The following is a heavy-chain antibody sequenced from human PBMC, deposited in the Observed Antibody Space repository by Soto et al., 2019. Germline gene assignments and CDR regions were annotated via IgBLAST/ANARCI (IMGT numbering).Heavy chain of an antibody. CDR2: IYYSGST. CDR1: GGSISSYY. J-gene: IGHJ1*01. CDR3: ARASDYYDSSGYFFQH. Sequence: SETLSLTCTVSGGSISSYYWSWIRQPPGKGLEWIGYIYYSGSTNYNPSLKSRVTISVDTSKNQFSLKLSSVTAADTAVYYCARASDYYDSSGYFFQHWGQGTLVTVSS. V-gene: IGHV4-59*01. D-gene: IGHD3-22*01.